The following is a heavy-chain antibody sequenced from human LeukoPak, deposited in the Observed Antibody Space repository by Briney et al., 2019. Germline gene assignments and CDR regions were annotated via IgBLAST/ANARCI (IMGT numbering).Heavy chain of an antibody. D-gene: IGHD5-24*01. CDR2: INHSGST. CDR3: ARGRANGYNYYRSPFDI. J-gene: IGHJ3*02. CDR1: GGSFSGYY. Sequence: SETLSLTCAVYGGSFSGYYWSWIRQPPGKGLEWIGEINHSGSTNYNPSLKSRVTISVDTSKNQFSLKLSSVTAADTAVYYCARGRANGYNYYRSPFDIWGQGTMVTVSS. V-gene: IGHV4-34*01.